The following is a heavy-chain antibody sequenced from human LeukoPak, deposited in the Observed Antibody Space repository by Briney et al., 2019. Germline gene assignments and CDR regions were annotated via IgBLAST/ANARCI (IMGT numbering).Heavy chain of an antibody. CDR1: GGSISSSNW. V-gene: IGHV4-4*02. Sequence: PSETLSLTCAVSGGSISSSNWWNWVRQPPGKGLEWIGEIYHSGSTNYNPSLKSRVTISVDKSKNQFSLKLSSVTAADTAVYYCARVRGSGSYSPYYYYYGMDVWGQGTTVTVSS. J-gene: IGHJ6*02. CDR3: ARVRGSGSYSPYYYYYGMDV. D-gene: IGHD3-10*01. CDR2: IYHSGST.